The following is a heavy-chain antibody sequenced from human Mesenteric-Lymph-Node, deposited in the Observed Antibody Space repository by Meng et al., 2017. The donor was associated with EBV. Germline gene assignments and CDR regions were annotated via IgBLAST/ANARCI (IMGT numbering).Heavy chain of an antibody. CDR2: INHRRDT. CDR1: GGSFSGFY. CDR3: GGGYISGVPDFDY. D-gene: IGHD3-10*01. J-gene: IGHJ4*02. V-gene: IGHV4-34*02. Sequence: QTPLLPWGAGLLKPSETLSLTCAVSGGSFSGFYWSWIRQSPGKGLEWIGEINHRRDTNYHPSLKSRVTISLDASKNQFSLKLSSVTAADTAVYYCGGGYISGVPDFDYWGQGTLVTVSS.